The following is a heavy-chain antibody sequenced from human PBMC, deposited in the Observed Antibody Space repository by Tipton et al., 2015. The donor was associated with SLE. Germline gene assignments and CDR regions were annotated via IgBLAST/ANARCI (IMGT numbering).Heavy chain of an antibody. CDR1: GGSISGYY. D-gene: IGHD3-10*01. Sequence: TLSLTCTVSGGSISGYYWSWIRQAPGKGLEWIGYIYYTGSAYSNLSLRSRVAMSVDTSKNQFSLKLGSVTAADTAVYYCARQGRDWRREGVNNWFDPWGQGTLVTVSA. CDR2: IYYTGSA. CDR3: ARQGRDWRREGVNNWFDP. J-gene: IGHJ5*02. V-gene: IGHV4-59*08.